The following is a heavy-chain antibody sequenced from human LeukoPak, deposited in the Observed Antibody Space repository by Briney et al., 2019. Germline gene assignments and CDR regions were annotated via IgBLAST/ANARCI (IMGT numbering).Heavy chain of an antibody. D-gene: IGHD6-13*01. Sequence: GGSLRLSCAASGFTFSSYWMSWVRQAPGKGLEWVANIKQDGSEKYYVDSVKGRFTTSRDNAKNSLYLQMNSLRAEDTAVYYCATQQLAPRYMDVWGKGTTVTVSS. CDR3: ATQQLAPRYMDV. CDR1: GFTFSSYW. J-gene: IGHJ6*03. V-gene: IGHV3-7*01. CDR2: IKQDGSEK.